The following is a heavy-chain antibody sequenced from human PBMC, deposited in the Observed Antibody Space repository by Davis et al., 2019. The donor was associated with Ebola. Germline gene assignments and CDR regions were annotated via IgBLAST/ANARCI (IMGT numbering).Heavy chain of an antibody. V-gene: IGHV4-34*01. J-gene: IGHJ6*02. Sequence: MPSETLSLTCAVYGGSFSGYYWSWIRQAPGKGLEWIGEINHSGSTNYNPSLKSRVTISVDTSKNQFSLKLSSVTAADTAVYYCASTRVYYDYTNFGMDVWGQGTTVTVSS. CDR1: GGSFSGYY. CDR2: INHSGST. CDR3: ASTRVYYDYTNFGMDV. D-gene: IGHD3-16*01.